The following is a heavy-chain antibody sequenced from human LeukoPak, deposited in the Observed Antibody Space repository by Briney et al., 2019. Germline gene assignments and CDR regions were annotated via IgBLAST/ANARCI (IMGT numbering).Heavy chain of an antibody. CDR3: ANASLKVVPAYFDY. CDR2: IRWNSGSI. J-gene: IGHJ4*02. D-gene: IGHD2-2*01. CDR1: GFTLDDYA. Sequence: GGSLRLSCASSGFTLDDYAMHGVRQARGRGLEWVSGIRWNSGSIGYADSLKGRFTISRDNAKHSLYLQMNSLRAEYTALYYCANASLKVVPAYFDYWGQGALVTVS. V-gene: IGHV3-9*01.